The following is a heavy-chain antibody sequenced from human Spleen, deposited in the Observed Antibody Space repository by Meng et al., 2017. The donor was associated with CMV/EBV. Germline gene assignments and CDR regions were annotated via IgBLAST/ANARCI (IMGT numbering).Heavy chain of an antibody. Sequence: GGSLRLSCAASGFTFSSYWMHWVRQAPGKGLVWVSHINSDGSATSYADSVKGRFTISRDNAKNTLYLQINSLRAEDTAVYYCALSRSHDYWGQGTPVTVSS. CDR3: ALSRSHDY. CDR1: GFTFSSYW. J-gene: IGHJ4*02. CDR2: INSDGSAT. V-gene: IGHV3-74*01. D-gene: IGHD1-26*01.